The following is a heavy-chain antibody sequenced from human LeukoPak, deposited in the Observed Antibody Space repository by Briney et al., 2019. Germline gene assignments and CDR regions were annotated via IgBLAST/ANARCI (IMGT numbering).Heavy chain of an antibody. J-gene: IGHJ2*01. CDR2: ISWNSGSI. CDR3: AKSRWFGVPYWYFDL. Sequence: GRSLRLSCAASGFTFDDYAMHWVRQAPGKGLEWVSGISWNSGSIGYADSVKGRFTISRDNAKNSLYLQMNSLRAEDTALYYCAKSRWFGVPYWYFDLWGRGTLVTVPS. V-gene: IGHV3-9*01. D-gene: IGHD3-10*01. CDR1: GFTFDDYA.